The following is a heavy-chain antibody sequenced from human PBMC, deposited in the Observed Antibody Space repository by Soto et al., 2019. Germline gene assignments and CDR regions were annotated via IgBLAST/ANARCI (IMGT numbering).Heavy chain of an antibody. D-gene: IGHD2-2*03. CDR2: ISAYNGNT. J-gene: IGHJ6*03. CDR1: GYTFTSYG. CDR3: ARVGIVVVPAAPRYYYYYMDV. V-gene: IGHV1-18*01. Sequence: ASVKVSCKASGYTFTSYGISWVRQAPGQGLEWMGWISAYNGNTNYAQKLQGRVTMTTDTSTSTAYMELRSLRSDDTAVYYCARVGIVVVPAAPRYYYYYMDVWGKGTTVTVS.